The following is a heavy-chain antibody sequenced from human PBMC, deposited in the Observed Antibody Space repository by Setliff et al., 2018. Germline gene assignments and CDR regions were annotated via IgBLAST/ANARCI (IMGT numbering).Heavy chain of an antibody. D-gene: IGHD1-26*01. V-gene: IGHV4-31*03. J-gene: IGHJ6*03. CDR2: IYYSGST. CDR3: ARDRLLVGARYAMDV. CDR1: GGSISSGGYY. Sequence: TSETLSLTCTVSGGSISSGGYYWSWIRQHPGKGLEWIGYIYYSGSTYYNPSLKSRVTISVDTSKNQFSLKLSSVTAADTAVYYCARDRLLVGARYAMDVWGKGTTVTVSS.